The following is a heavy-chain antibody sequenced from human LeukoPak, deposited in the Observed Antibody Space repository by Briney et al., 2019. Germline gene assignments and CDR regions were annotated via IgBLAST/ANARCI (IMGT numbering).Heavy chain of an antibody. CDR3: ARQWELLYLDY. J-gene: IGHJ4*02. CDR1: GFTFSSYA. CDR2: IPYDGSNK. Sequence: PGGSLRLSCAASGFTFSSYAMHWVRQAPGKGLEWVAVIPYDGSNKYSADSVKGRFTISRDDSKNTLYLQMNSLRAEDTAVYYCARQWELLYLDYWGQGTLVTVSS. D-gene: IGHD1-26*01. V-gene: IGHV3-30*07.